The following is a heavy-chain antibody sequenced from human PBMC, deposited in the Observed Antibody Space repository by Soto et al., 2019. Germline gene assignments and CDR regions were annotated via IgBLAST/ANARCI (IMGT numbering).Heavy chain of an antibody. V-gene: IGHV5-51*01. CDR2: IYPGDSDT. J-gene: IGHJ5*02. Sequence: GESLKISCKGSGYSFTSYWIGWVRQMPGKGLEWMGIIYPGDSDTRYSPSFQGQVTISADKSISTAYLQWSSLKASDTAMYYCARARSPNYYGSGSYYNALWFDPWGQGTLVTVSS. CDR3: ARARSPNYYGSGSYYNALWFDP. CDR1: GYSFTSYW. D-gene: IGHD3-10*01.